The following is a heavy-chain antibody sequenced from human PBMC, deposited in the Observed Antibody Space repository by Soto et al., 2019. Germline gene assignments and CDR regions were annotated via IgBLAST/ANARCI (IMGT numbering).Heavy chain of an antibody. V-gene: IGHV3-74*01. CDR2: ISSDGSNT. CDR1: GFTFSSYW. Sequence: GGSLRLSCSAAGFTFSSYWMHWVRQAPGKGLVWVSRISSDGSNTGYADSVMGRFTISRDNAKNSLYLQMNSLRAEDTAVYYCAHLTLYDSSGYYASGAFAIWGQGTMVTVSS. D-gene: IGHD3-22*01. CDR3: AHLTLYDSSGYYASGAFAI. J-gene: IGHJ3*02.